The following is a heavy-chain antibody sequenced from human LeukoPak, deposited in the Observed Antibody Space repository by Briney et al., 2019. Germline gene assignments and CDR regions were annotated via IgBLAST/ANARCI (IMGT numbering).Heavy chain of an antibody. CDR2: IRYDGSNK. CDR1: GFTFSSYG. D-gene: IGHD5-12*01. J-gene: IGHJ4*02. Sequence: GGSLRLSCAASGFTFSSYGMHWVRQAPGKGLVWVAFIRYDGSNKYYADSVKGRFTISRDNSKNTLYLQMNSLRAEDTAVYYCAKEVVAPILIDHWGQGTLDTVSS. CDR3: AKEVVAPILIDH. V-gene: IGHV3-30*02.